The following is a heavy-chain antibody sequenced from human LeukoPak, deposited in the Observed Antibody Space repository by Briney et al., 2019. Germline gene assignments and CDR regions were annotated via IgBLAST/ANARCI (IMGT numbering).Heavy chain of an antibody. V-gene: IGHV3-9*01. J-gene: IGHJ6*02. CDR2: ISWNSGSI. CDR3: AKDIPVRDYYYGMDV. D-gene: IGHD3-10*02. CDR1: GFTFDDYD. Sequence: SGGSLRLSCAASGFTFDDYDMHWVRQAPGKGLEWVSGISWNSGSIGYGDSVKGRFTISRDNAKNSLYLQMNSLRAEDTALYYCAKDIPVRDYYYGMDVWGQGTTVTVSS.